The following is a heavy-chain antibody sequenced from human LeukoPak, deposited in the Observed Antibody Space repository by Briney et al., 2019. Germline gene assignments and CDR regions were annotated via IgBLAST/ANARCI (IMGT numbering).Heavy chain of an antibody. CDR3: ARRFLTIDNWFDP. V-gene: IGHV4-39*01. J-gene: IGHJ5*02. D-gene: IGHD3-3*01. CDR1: GGSISSYY. CDR2: IYYGGST. Sequence: SETLSLTCTVSGGSISSYYWGWIRQPPGKGLEWIGSIYYGGSTYYNPSLKSRVTISVDTSKNQFSLKLSSVTAADTAVYYCARRFLTIDNWFDPWGQGTLVTVSS.